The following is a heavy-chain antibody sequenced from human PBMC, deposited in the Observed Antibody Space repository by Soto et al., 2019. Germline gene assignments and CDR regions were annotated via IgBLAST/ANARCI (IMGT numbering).Heavy chain of an antibody. CDR1: GGSFSGYY. CDR2: INHSGST. D-gene: IGHD2-8*02. CDR3: ARDKITGLLDY. Sequence: SETLSLTCAVYGGSFSGYYWTWIRQPPGTGLEWIGEINHSGSTNYNPSLKSRVTISVDTSKNQFSLKLTSVTSADTAVYYCARDKITGLLDYWGQGTLVTVSS. J-gene: IGHJ4*02. V-gene: IGHV4-34*01.